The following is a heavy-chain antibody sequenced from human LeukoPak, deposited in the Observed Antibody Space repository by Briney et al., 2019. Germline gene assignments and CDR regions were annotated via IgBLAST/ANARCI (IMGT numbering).Heavy chain of an antibody. V-gene: IGHV4-30-4*01. D-gene: IGHD1-1*01. CDR2: IYYSGST. CDR1: GGSISSGDYY. Sequence: SQTLSLTCTVSGGSISSGDYYWSWIRQPPGKGLEWLGYIYYSGSTNYNPSLKSRVIISVDTSKNQFSLKLSSVTAADTAVYYCARLFANENYYYYRLDVWGQGTTVTVSS. CDR3: ARLFANENYYYYRLDV. J-gene: IGHJ6*02.